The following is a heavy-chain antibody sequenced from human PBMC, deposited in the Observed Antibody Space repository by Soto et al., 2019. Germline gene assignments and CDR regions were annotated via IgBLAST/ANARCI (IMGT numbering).Heavy chain of an antibody. CDR2: ISATGGNI. J-gene: IGHJ2*01. D-gene: IGHD3-16*01. V-gene: IGHV3-23*01. CDR1: GFTFSSYA. Sequence: GGSLRLSCAASGFTFSSYAMTWIRQAPGKGLEWVATISATGGNIEYRESLKGRFTISRDNSKKMVYLQINGLTADDTAVYYCAKVAGGLGYFDLWGRGTLVTVSS. CDR3: AKVAGGLGYFDL.